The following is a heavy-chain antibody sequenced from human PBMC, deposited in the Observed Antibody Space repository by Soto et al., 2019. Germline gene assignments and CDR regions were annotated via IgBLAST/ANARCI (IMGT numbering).Heavy chain of an antibody. D-gene: IGHD2-2*01. CDR3: AHRAVPAAGFNYFDH. Sequence: QITLKESGPTVVKPTQTLTLTCTFSGFSLSPSGEGVGWIRQPPGKAMEWLALIYWNDDKRYSPSLKSRLTITKDTSKNQVVLTITNMDPVDTATYYCAHRAVPAAGFNYFDHWGQGTLVTVSS. V-gene: IGHV2-5*01. CDR2: IYWNDDK. CDR1: GFSLSPSGEG. J-gene: IGHJ4*02.